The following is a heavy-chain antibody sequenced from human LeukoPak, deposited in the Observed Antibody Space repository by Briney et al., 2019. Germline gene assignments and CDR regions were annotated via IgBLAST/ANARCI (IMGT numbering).Heavy chain of an antibody. CDR2: IYYSGST. D-gene: IGHD3-22*01. J-gene: IGHJ4*02. CDR1: GGSPSSYY. Sequence: PETLSLTCTVSGGSPSSYYWSWVRPPPREGLEWIGYIYYSGSTNSNPSLKSRVTISVDTSKNQFSLKLSSVTAADTAVYYCARQLPYYYDSSGYYNPFDYWGQGTLVTVSS. V-gene: IGHV4-59*08. CDR3: ARQLPYYYDSSGYYNPFDY.